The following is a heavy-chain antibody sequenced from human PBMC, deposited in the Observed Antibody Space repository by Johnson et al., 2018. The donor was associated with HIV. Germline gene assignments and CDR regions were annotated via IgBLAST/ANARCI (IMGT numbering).Heavy chain of an antibody. CDR1: GFTVSSNE. CDR2: ISCGGRT. Sequence: VQLVESGGGLVQPGGSLRLSCAASGFTVSSNEMSWVRQAPGKGLEWVSSISCGGRTYYADTVKGRVSISRDTSKNTLDLQLNSLRAEDTAVYYCARGTPWDAFDIWGQGTMVTVSP. J-gene: IGHJ3*02. CDR3: ARGTPWDAFDI. V-gene: IGHV3-66*01.